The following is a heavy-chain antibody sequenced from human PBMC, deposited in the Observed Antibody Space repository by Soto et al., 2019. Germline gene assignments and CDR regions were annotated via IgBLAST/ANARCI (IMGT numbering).Heavy chain of an antibody. CDR2: ISKDGSVI. CDR3: ARSRSGAVPDSLGF. J-gene: IGHJ4*02. V-gene: IGHV3-30-3*01. CDR1: GFSFSRFA. Sequence: ESVGGVVQPGGSLRLSCAASGFSFSRFAIHWVRQAPGKGLEWVAVISKDGSVIYYADSVKGRFTIARDNSKSSLFLQVNSLTSEDTAVYHCARSRSGAVPDSLGFWGQGTLVTVSS. D-gene: IGHD3-10*01.